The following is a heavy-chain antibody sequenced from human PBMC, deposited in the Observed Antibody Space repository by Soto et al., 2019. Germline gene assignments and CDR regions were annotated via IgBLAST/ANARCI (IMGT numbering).Heavy chain of an antibody. V-gene: IGHV3-13*01. CDR3: ARGSYSSGWTPGGMDV. J-gene: IGHJ6*02. CDR1: GFTFSSYD. Sequence: GGSLRLSCAASGFTFSSYDMHWVRQATGKGLEWVSAIGTAGDTYYPGSVKGRFTISRENAKNSLYLQMNSLRAGDTAVYYCARGSYSSGWTPGGMDVRGQGTTVTVSS. CDR2: IGTAGDT. D-gene: IGHD6-19*01.